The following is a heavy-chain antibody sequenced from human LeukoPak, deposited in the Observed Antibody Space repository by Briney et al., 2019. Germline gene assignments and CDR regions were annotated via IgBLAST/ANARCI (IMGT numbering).Heavy chain of an antibody. D-gene: IGHD3-22*01. CDR2: TYYSGST. CDR1: GGSISSYY. CDR3: ARGGPQIYYDSSGYYYI. Sequence: PSETLSLTCTVSGGSISSYYWSWIRQPPGKGLEWIGYTYYSGSTNYNPSLKSRVTISVDTSKNQFSLKLSSVTAADTAVYYCARGGPQIYYDSSGYYYIWGQGTLVTVSS. V-gene: IGHV4-59*12. J-gene: IGHJ4*02.